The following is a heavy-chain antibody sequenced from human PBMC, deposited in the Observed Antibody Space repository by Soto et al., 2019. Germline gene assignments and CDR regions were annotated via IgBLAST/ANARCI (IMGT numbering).Heavy chain of an antibody. V-gene: IGHV3-23*01. CDR2: ISGSGGST. CDR1: GFTFSSYA. J-gene: IGHJ5*02. D-gene: IGHD2-2*01. CDR3: AKNVLFVPAAPSDLFDP. Sequence: SGGSLRLSCAASGFTFSSYAMSWVRQAPGKGLEWVSSISGSGGSTYYADSVKGRFTISRDNSKNTVYLQMNSLIVEDTAAYYCAKNVLFVPAAPSDLFDPWGQGTLVIVAS.